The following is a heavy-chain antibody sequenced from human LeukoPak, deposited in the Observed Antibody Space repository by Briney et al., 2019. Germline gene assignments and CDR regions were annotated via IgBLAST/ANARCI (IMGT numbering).Heavy chain of an antibody. Sequence: GESLKISCEASGYSFRNYWVAWVRQMPGKGPECMGLIYPADSDTRYSPSFQGQVTISADKSISTAYLQWSSLKASDTAMYYCARHRLNYYDSSHDAFDIWGQGTMVTVSS. CDR1: GYSFRNYW. J-gene: IGHJ3*02. D-gene: IGHD3-22*01. V-gene: IGHV5-51*01. CDR3: ARHRLNYYDSSHDAFDI. CDR2: IYPADSDT.